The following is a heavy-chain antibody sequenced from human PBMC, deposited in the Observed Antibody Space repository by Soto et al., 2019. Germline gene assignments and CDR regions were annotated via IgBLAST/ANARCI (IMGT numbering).Heavy chain of an antibody. D-gene: IGHD6-13*01. CDR1: GYTFTTFG. J-gene: IGHJ3*02. Sequence: QVQLVQSGAEVKKPGASVKVSCKASGYTFTTFGISWVRQAPGQGLEWMGWISAYTGNTNYAQKLQGRVTMTTDTSTNTAYMELRSLRSDDTAVYYCARVLGYNSSWWRHSAFDIWGQGTTVTVSS. V-gene: IGHV1-18*01. CDR2: ISAYTGNT. CDR3: ARVLGYNSSWWRHSAFDI.